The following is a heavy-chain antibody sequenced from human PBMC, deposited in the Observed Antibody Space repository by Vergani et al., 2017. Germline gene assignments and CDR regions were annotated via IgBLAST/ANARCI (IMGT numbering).Heavy chain of an antibody. D-gene: IGHD3-22*01. Sequence: QVQLQESGPGLVKPSQTLSLTCTVSGGSINSHNYYWSWIRQPAGKGLEWIGRIHTSGSTNYNPTLKSRVTMSEDTSKNQFSLNLTSVTAADTAVYFCAIGSCLGGSGYKPRFDFWGQGSLVTVSS. V-gene: IGHV4-61*02. CDR1: GGSINSHNYY. J-gene: IGHJ5*01. CDR3: AIGSCLGGSGYKPRFDF. CDR2: IHTSGST.